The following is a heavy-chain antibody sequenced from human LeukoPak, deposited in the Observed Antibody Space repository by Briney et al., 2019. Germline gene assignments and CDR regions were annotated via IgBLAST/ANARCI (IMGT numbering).Heavy chain of an antibody. Sequence: ASVKVSCKVSGYTLTELSMHWVRQAPGQGLEWMGWISAYNGNTNYAQKLQGRVTMTTDTSTSTAYMELRSLRSDDTAVYYCARSPGYCSGGSCYLLPAYWGQGTLVTVSS. CDR1: GYTLTELS. V-gene: IGHV1-18*01. D-gene: IGHD2-15*01. CDR3: ARSPGYCSGGSCYLLPAY. CDR2: ISAYNGNT. J-gene: IGHJ4*02.